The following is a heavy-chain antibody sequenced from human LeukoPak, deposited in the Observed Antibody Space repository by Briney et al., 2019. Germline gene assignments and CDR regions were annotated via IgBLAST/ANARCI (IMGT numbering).Heavy chain of an antibody. CDR2: IYHSGST. CDR3: ASQYCSGGSCYPLFDY. V-gene: IGHV4-39*07. Sequence: SSETLSLTCTVSGGSISSSSYYWGWIRQPPGKGLEWIGYIYHSGSTYYNPSLKSRVTISVDRSKNQFSLKLSSVTAADTAVYYCASQYCSGGSCYPLFDYWGQGTLVTVSS. J-gene: IGHJ4*02. CDR1: GGSISSSSYY. D-gene: IGHD2-15*01.